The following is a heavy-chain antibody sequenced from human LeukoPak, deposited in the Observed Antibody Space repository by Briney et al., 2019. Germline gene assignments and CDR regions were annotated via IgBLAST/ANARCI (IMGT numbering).Heavy chain of an antibody. V-gene: IGHV3-7*03. Sequence: GGSLRLSCGASGFIFSDSWMTWVRLAPGEGLEWVANMNQDGSERYYLDSVKGRFTISRDNAKNSLYLQMNSLRAEDTAVYYCARGHYGMDVWGQGTTVTVSS. CDR3: ARGHYGMDV. J-gene: IGHJ6*02. CDR1: GFIFSDSW. CDR2: MNQDGSER.